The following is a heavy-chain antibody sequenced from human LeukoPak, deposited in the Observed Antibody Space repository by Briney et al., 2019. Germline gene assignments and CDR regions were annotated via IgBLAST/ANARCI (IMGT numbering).Heavy chain of an antibody. Sequence: KASETLSLTCAVYGGSFSGYYWSWIRQPPGKGLEWIGSIYHSGSTYYNPSLKSRATISVDTSKNQFSLKLSSVTAADTAVYYCARRPGGIIAAAGRKYFQHWGQGTLVTVSS. CDR1: GGSFSGYY. J-gene: IGHJ1*01. CDR2: IYHSGST. V-gene: IGHV4-34*01. D-gene: IGHD6-13*01. CDR3: ARRPGGIIAAAGRKYFQH.